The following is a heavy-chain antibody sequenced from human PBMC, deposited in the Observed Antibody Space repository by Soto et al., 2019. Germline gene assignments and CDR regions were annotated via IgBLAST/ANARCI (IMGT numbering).Heavy chain of an antibody. CDR1: GGSISSSSYY. Sequence: PSETLSLTCTVSGGSISSSSYYWGWIRQPPGKGLEWIGSIYYSGSTYYNPSLKSRVTISVDTSKNQFSLKLSSVTAADTAVYYCAESEEWWFDPWGQGTLVTVSS. J-gene: IGHJ5*02. V-gene: IGHV4-39*01. CDR2: IYYSGST. D-gene: IGHD3-3*01. CDR3: AESEEWWFDP.